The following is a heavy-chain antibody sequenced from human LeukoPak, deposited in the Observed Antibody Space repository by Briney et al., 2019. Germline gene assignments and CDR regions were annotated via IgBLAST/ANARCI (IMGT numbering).Heavy chain of an antibody. CDR2: IYYSGST. V-gene: IGHV4-31*03. CDR3: ARGVGVPAAIGRAFDI. Sequence: SETLSLTCTVSGGSISSGGYYWSWIRQHPGKGLEWIGYIYYSGSTYYNPSLKSRVTISVDTPKNQFSLKVSSVPAADTAVYYCARGVGVPAAIGRAFDIWGQGTMVTVSS. CDR1: GGSISSGGYY. J-gene: IGHJ3*02. D-gene: IGHD2-2*01.